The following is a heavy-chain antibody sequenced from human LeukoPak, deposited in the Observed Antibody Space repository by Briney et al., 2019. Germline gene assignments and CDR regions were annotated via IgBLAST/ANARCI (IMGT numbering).Heavy chain of an antibody. D-gene: IGHD3-16*01. CDR1: TFTFSRYW. CDR3: QGHKYIRLSTGAPKDV. J-gene: IGHJ6*02. CDR2: INQEGSEQ. Sequence: GGSLRLSCAAFTFTFSRYWMSCVRQAPGKGLEWVANINQEGSEQYYVDSVKGRFTISRDNAKNALYLQMNSLRGKEAPGYCDQGHKYIRLSTGAPKDVWGQGTTVTVSS. V-gene: IGHV3-7*02.